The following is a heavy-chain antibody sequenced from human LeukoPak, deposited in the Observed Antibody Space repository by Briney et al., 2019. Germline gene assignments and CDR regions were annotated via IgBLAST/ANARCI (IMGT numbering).Heavy chain of an antibody. CDR1: GASVSGSPYY. D-gene: IGHD1-26*01. V-gene: IGHV4-39*01. J-gene: IGHJ4*02. Sequence: SETMSLTCTVSGASVSGSPYYWGWIRQPPGKGLEWIGSIYSSGSTYYNASLQSRVTISIETSKNQISLRLNSVTAADTAIYYCAKSGGYGLIDYWGQGTLVTVSS. CDR2: IYSSGST. CDR3: AKSGGYGLIDY.